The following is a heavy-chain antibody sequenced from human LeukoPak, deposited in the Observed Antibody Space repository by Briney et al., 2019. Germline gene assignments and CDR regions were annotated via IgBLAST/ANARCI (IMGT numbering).Heavy chain of an antibody. CDR1: GGSISTYY. J-gene: IGHJ4*02. Sequence: PSETLSLTCTVSGGSISTYYWSWLRQPPGKGLEWLGYVYYSGTTNYNPSLKSRVTISVDTSKNQFYLKLSSVTAADTAVYYCARHWKSSYTLIEYWGQGTLVTVSS. CDR2: VYYSGTT. V-gene: IGHV4-59*08. D-gene: IGHD6-13*01. CDR3: ARHWKSSYTLIEY.